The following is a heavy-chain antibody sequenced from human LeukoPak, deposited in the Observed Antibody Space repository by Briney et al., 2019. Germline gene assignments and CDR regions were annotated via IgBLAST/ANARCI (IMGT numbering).Heavy chain of an antibody. Sequence: GASVKVSCKVSGYTLTELSMHWVRQAPGKGLEWMGGFDPEDGETIYAQKFQGRVTMTEDTSTDTAYMELSSLRSEDTAVYYCATVSSNLNIVATAYYYYYYMDVWGKGTTVTVSS. CDR1: GYTLTELS. D-gene: IGHD5-12*01. CDR3: ATVSSNLNIVATAYYYYYYMDV. J-gene: IGHJ6*03. V-gene: IGHV1-24*01. CDR2: FDPEDGET.